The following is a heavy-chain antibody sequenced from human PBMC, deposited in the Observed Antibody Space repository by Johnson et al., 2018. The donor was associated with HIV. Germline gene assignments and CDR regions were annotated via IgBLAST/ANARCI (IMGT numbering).Heavy chain of an antibody. D-gene: IGHD4-23*01. V-gene: IGHV3-66*02. CDR1: GFTVSSNY. J-gene: IGHJ3*02. Sequence: VQLVESGGGLVQPGGSLRLSCAASGFTVSSNYMSWVRQAPGKGLEWVSVIYRGGSTYYADPVKGRFAISSDNSKNTLHLQMNSLRAEDTAVYYCASGEDYGGNYGAFDIWGQGTMVTVSS. CDR3: ASGEDYGGNYGAFDI. CDR2: IYRGGST.